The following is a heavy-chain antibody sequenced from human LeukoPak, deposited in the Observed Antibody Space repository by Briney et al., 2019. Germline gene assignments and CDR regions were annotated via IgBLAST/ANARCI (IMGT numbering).Heavy chain of an antibody. CDR3: AKSNGYGLIDY. J-gene: IGHJ4*02. CDR2: IYSSGNT. CDR1: GASISSSNYY. V-gene: IGHV4-39*01. D-gene: IGHD5-12*01. Sequence: SQTLSLTCAVSGASISSSNYYWGWVRQSPGKGLEWIGNIYSSGNTYYNASLKSRVTMYIDTSKNQFSLKLSSVTAADTAMYYCAKSNGYGLIDYWGQGTLVTVSS.